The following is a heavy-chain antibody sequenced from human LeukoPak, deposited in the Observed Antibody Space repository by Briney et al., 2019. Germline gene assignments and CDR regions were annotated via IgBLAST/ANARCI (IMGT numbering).Heavy chain of an antibody. CDR3: ARAGVGYCSSTSCYSDY. Sequence: GGSLRLSCAASGFTFSSYSMNWVRQAPGKGLEWVSSISSSSSYINYADSVKGRFTISRDNAKNSLYLQMNSLRAEDTAVYYCARAGVGYCSSTSCYSDYWGQGTLVTVSS. J-gene: IGHJ4*02. D-gene: IGHD2-2*01. CDR1: GFTFSSYS. V-gene: IGHV3-21*01. CDR2: ISSSSSYI.